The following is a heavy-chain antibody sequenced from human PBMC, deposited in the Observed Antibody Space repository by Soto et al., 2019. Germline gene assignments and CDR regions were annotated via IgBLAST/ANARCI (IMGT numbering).Heavy chain of an antibody. CDR1: GGTFSSYG. J-gene: IGHJ6*02. V-gene: IGHV3-30*18. Sequence: GGSLRLSWAASGGTFSSYGMHWVRQAPGKGLEWVAVISYDGSNKYYADSVKGRFTISRDNSKNTLYLQMNSLRAEDTAVYYCAKEGESGSSWDYYYYGMDVWGQGTTVTVSS. CDR2: ISYDGSNK. D-gene: IGHD6-13*01. CDR3: AKEGESGSSWDYYYYGMDV.